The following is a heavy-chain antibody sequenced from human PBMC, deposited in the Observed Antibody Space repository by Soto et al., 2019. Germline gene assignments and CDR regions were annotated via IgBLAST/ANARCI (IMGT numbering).Heavy chain of an antibody. CDR3: ARGVYYDSSGYPEFDY. CDR1: GFTFSSYG. J-gene: IGHJ4*02. CDR2: IWYDGSNK. D-gene: IGHD3-22*01. V-gene: IGHV3-33*01. Sequence: GGSLRLSCAASGFTFSSYGMHWVRQAPGKGLEWVAVIWYDGSNKYYADSVKGRFTISRDNSKNTLYLQMNSLRAEDTAVYYCARGVYYDSSGYPEFDYWGQGTLVTVSS.